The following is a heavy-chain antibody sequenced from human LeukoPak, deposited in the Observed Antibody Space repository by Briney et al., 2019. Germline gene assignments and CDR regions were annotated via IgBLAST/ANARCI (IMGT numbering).Heavy chain of an antibody. CDR3: AREAHTGYNYVSGTYGYTAD. CDR1: GLIFSNYE. V-gene: IGHV3-48*03. Sequence: GGSLRLSCAASGLIFSNYEMNWVRQAPGKGLEWISYISSGSSAIFYADSVKGRFTISRDNAKNSLYLQINSLRAEDTAIYYCAREAHTGYNYVSGTYGYTADLGRGTLVIVSS. D-gene: IGHD3-16*01. CDR2: ISSGSSAI. J-gene: IGHJ4*02.